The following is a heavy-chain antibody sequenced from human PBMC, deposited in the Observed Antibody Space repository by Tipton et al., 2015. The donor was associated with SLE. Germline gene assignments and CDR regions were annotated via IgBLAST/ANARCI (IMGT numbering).Heavy chain of an antibody. CDR3: ATAPYYYGSGGQYFDY. Sequence: TLSLTCTVSGGSISSYYWSWIRQPPGKGLEWIGYIYYSGSTNYNPSLKSRVTISVDTSKNQFSLKLSSVTAADTAVYYCATAPYYYGSGGQYFDYWGPGTLVTVSS. CDR2: IYYSGST. CDR1: GGSISSYY. J-gene: IGHJ4*02. D-gene: IGHD3-10*01. V-gene: IGHV4-59*07.